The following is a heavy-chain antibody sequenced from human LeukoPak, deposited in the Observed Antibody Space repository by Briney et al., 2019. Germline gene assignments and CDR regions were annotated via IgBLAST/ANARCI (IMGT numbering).Heavy chain of an antibody. Sequence: GASVKVSCKASGGTFSSYAISWVRQAPGQGLEWMGGIIPIFGTANYAQKFQGRVTITADESTSTAYMELSSLRSEDTAVYYCARARDIVVVPAAIGDAFDVWGQGTMVIVSS. J-gene: IGHJ3*01. V-gene: IGHV1-69*13. CDR1: GGTFSSYA. D-gene: IGHD2-2*01. CDR2: IIPIFGTA. CDR3: ARARDIVVVPAAIGDAFDV.